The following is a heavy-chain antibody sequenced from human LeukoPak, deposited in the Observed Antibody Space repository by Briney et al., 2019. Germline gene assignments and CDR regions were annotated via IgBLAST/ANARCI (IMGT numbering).Heavy chain of an antibody. Sequence: PSETLSLTRAVYGGSFSGYYWSWIRQPPGKGLEWIGEINHSGSTNYNPSLKSRVTISVDTSKNQFSLKLSSVTAADTAVYYCARGLRAARVYYHYGMDVWGQGTTVTVSS. CDR3: ARGLRAARVYYHYGMDV. J-gene: IGHJ6*02. CDR2: INHSGST. CDR1: GGSFSGYY. V-gene: IGHV4-34*01. D-gene: IGHD6-13*01.